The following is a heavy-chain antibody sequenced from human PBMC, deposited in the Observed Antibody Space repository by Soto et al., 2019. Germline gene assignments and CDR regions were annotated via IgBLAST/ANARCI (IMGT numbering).Heavy chain of an antibody. CDR2: ISAHNGNT. Sequence: QVQLLQSGAEVKKPGASVKVSCKASGYTFPSYSITRVRPAPGKGLEWMGWISAHNGNTKDAQKLQGRVTMTTDTATTTAYMEVRSMRSDAAAVYYCARDTAMALPDAWGQGTLVTVSS. J-gene: IGHJ4*02. CDR1: GYTFPSYS. D-gene: IGHD5-18*01. CDR3: ARDTAMALPDA. V-gene: IGHV1-18*01.